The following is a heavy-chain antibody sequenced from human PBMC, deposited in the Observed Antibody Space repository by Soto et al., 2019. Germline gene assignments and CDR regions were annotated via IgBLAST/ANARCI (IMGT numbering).Heavy chain of an antibody. J-gene: IGHJ6*02. CDR3: ARETGYCSGGSCYPYYYYGMDV. CDR1: GFTFSSYW. CDR2: IKQDGSEK. D-gene: IGHD2-15*01. V-gene: IGHV3-7*01. Sequence: EVQLVESGGGLVQPGGSLRLSCAASGFTFSSYWMSWVRQAPGKGQEWVANIKQDGSEKYYVDSVKGRFTISRDNAKNSLYLQMNSLRAEDTAVYYCARETGYCSGGSCYPYYYYGMDVWGQGTTVTVSS.